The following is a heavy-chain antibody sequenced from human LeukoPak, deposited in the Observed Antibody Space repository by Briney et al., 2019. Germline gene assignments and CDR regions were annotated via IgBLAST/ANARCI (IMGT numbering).Heavy chain of an antibody. Sequence: PSETLSLTCTVSGGSISSYYWSWIRQPPGKGLEWIGYIYYSGSTNYNPSLKSRVTISVDTSKNQFSLKLSSVTAADTAVYYCARVYDSSGYWSMFDPWGQGTLVTASS. J-gene: IGHJ5*02. CDR3: ARVYDSSGYWSMFDP. D-gene: IGHD3-22*01. V-gene: IGHV4-59*01. CDR1: GGSISSYY. CDR2: IYYSGST.